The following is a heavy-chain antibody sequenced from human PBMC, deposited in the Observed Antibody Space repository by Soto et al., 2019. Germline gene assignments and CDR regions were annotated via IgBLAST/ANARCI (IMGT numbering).Heavy chain of an antibody. J-gene: IGHJ6*02. CDR1: GFTFSSYG. V-gene: IGHV3-30*18. D-gene: IGHD6-19*01. CDR3: AKGGSSGWSPNYYYYYGMDV. CDR2: ISYDGSNK. Sequence: TVGSLRLSCAASGFTFSSYGMHWVRQAPGKGLEWVAVISYDGSNKYYADSVKGRFTISRDNSKNTLYLQMNSLRAEDTAVYYCAKGGSSGWSPNYYYYYGMDVWGQGTTVTISS.